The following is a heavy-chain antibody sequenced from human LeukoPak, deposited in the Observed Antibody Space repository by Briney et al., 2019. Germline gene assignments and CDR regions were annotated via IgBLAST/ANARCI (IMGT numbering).Heavy chain of an antibody. CDR2: INQGGSDK. D-gene: IGHD1-14*01. V-gene: IGHV3-7*01. Sequence: GGSLRLSCVVSGFMFNNYWMSWVRQAPGKGLEWVANINQGGSDKYYVDSVKGRFTISRDNANNLLYLQMNSLRGEDTAVYYCTRDRSRAEDDWGQGTLVTVSS. CDR3: TRDRSRAEDD. CDR1: GFMFNNYW. J-gene: IGHJ4*02.